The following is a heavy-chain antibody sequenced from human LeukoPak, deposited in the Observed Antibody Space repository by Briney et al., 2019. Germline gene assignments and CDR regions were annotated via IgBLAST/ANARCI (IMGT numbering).Heavy chain of an antibody. Sequence: SVKVSCKASGGTFSSYAISWVRQAPGQGLEWMGRIIPILGIANYAQKFQGRVTITADKSTSTAYMELSSLRSEDTAVYYCARDKVGDYDSSGYYWGVYYFDYWGQGTLVTVSS. CDR1: GGTFSSYA. J-gene: IGHJ4*02. CDR2: IIPILGIA. D-gene: IGHD3-22*01. V-gene: IGHV1-69*04. CDR3: ARDKVGDYDSSGYYWGVYYFDY.